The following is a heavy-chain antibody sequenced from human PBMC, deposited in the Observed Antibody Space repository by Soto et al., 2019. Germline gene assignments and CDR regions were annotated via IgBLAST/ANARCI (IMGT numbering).Heavy chain of an antibody. V-gene: IGHV4-39*01. J-gene: IGHJ4*02. Sequence: QLQLRESGPGLVKPSETLSLTCTASGGSIISNNHYWGWIRQPPGKGLGWIGNIYYSGTTYSNPSLKSRVTMSVDTSKGQFSLKLSSMTGAATAVYFCARRSTISRGFDYWGQGTLVTVSS. D-gene: IGHD3-9*01. CDR2: IYYSGTT. CDR1: GGSIISNNHY. CDR3: ARRSTISRGFDY.